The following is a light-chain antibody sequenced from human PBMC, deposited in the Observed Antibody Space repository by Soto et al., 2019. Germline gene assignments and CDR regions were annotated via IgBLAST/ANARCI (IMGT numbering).Light chain of an antibody. V-gene: IGLV1-44*01. J-gene: IGLJ1*01. CDR2: SNN. CDR1: SSNIGSNT. Sequence: QSVLTQPPSASGTPGQRVTISCSGSSSNIGSNTVNWYQQLPGTAPKLLIYSNNQRPSGVPDRFSGSKSGTSASLAISGLRSEDEADYYCAACDDSLNGYVFGTGTKVTVL. CDR3: AACDDSLNGYV.